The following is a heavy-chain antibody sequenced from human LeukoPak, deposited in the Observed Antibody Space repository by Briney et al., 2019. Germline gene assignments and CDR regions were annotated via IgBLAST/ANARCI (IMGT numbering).Heavy chain of an antibody. CDR1: GGSISSNTYY. V-gene: IGHV4-39*07. J-gene: IGHJ6*03. Sequence: SETLSLTCTVSGGSISSNTYYWGWIRQPPGKGLEWIGIISYSGSTYYNPSLKSRVTISVDTSKNQFSLKLNSVTAADTAVYYCAKGYYYMDVWGEGTTVTVSS. CDR3: AKGYYYMDV. CDR2: ISYSGST.